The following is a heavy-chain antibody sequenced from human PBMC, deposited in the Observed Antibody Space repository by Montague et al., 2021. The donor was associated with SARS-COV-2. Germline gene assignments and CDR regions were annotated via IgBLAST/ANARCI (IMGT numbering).Heavy chain of an antibody. J-gene: IGHJ4*02. CDR2: ISSSGSNI. Sequence: PLRLSCAASGFTFSSYEMNWVRQAPGKGLEWVSYISSSGSNIHYADSVKGRFSIYRDNAKNSLYLQMNSLRAEDTAVYYCARRTYYDGYWGQGTLVTVPS. CDR1: GFTFSSYE. CDR3: ARRTYYDGY. V-gene: IGHV3-48*03. D-gene: IGHD3-22*01.